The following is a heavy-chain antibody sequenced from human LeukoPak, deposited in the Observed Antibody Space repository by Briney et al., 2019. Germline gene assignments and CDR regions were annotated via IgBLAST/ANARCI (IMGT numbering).Heavy chain of an antibody. CDR2: IYYSGST. CDR3: ARGSVTENWFDP. V-gene: IGHV4-59*13. J-gene: IGHJ5*02. CDR1: GGSISSYY. D-gene: IGHD2-8*02. Sequence: SETVSLTCTVSGGSISSYYWSWIRQPPGKGLEWIGYIYYSGSTNYNPSLKSRVTISVDTSKNQFSLKLSSVTAADTAVYYCARGSVTENWFDPWGQGTLVTVSS.